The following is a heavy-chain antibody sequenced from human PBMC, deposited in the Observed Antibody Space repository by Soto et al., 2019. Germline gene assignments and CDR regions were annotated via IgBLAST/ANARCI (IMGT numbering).Heavy chain of an antibody. CDR2: INHSGST. V-gene: IGHV4-34*01. CDR3: ARGPRVVWVVPTAQRDVFDI. J-gene: IGHJ3*02. D-gene: IGHD2-2*01. CDR1: GGSFSDFY. Sequence: QVQLQQWGAGLLKPSETLSLTCAVYGGSFSDFYWNCIRQPPGKGLEWIGEINHSGSTSYNQSLKRRVTISVDTSKNQISLKLTSVTAADTAVYYCARGPRVVWVVPTAQRDVFDIWGQGTMVTVSS.